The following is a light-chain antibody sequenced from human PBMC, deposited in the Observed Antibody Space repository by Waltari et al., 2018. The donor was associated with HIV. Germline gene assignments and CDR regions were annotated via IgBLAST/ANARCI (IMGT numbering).Light chain of an antibody. J-gene: IGLJ2*01. V-gene: IGLV2-14*01. CDR3: SSFTSSRTVI. Sequence: QSALTQPASVPGSPGQSISIPCTGTSSDIGLYNLVSWYQQLPEGAPQLILCGVNIRPSYGALRCSGAQSGATASLTISCLQAGDEAVYFCSSFTSSRTVIFGGGTKVTVL. CDR1: SSDIGLYNL. CDR2: GVN.